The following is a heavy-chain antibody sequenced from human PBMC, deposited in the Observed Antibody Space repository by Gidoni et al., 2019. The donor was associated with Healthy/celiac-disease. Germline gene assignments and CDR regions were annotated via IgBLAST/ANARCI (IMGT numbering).Heavy chain of an antibody. J-gene: IGHJ3*02. CDR2: SNPSGGIT. V-gene: IGHV1-46*03. D-gene: IGHD6-19*01. Sequence: QVQLVQSGAEVKKPGASVKVSCKASGYTFTSYYMHWVRQAPGQGLEWMGISNPSGGITSYAQQFQGRVTMPRDTSTSTVYMELSSLSSEDTAVYYCARQWLAVIDAFDIWVQGTMVTVSS. CDR1: GYTFTSYY. CDR3: ARQWLAVIDAFDI.